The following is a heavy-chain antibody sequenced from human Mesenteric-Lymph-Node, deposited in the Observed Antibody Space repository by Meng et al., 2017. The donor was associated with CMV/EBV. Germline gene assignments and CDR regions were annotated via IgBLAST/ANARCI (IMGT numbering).Heavy chain of an antibody. CDR3: AKGYGNGSLKYCFDY. CDR1: GFTFSSYA. CDR2: ISYDGSNK. V-gene: IGHV3-30*04. J-gene: IGHJ4*02. D-gene: IGHD1-26*01. Sequence: GESLKISCAASGFTFSSYAMHWVRQAPGKGLEWVAVISYDGSNKYYADSVKGRFTISRDNSKNTLYLQMHSLRAEDTAVYYCAKGYGNGSLKYCFDYWGQGTLVTVSS.